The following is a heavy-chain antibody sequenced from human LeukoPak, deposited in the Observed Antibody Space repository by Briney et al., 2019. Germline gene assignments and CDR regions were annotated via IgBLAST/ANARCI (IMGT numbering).Heavy chain of an antibody. J-gene: IGHJ4*02. CDR3: AKDGGSLRNFDY. CDR2: IWYDGSNK. CDR1: GFTFSSYG. D-gene: IGHD3-3*01. Sequence: GRSLRLSCAASGFTFSSYGMHWVRQAPGKGLEWVAVIWYDGSNKYYADSVKGRFTISRDNSKNTLYLQMNSQRAEDTAVYYCAKDGGSLRNFDYWGQGTLVTVSS. V-gene: IGHV3-33*06.